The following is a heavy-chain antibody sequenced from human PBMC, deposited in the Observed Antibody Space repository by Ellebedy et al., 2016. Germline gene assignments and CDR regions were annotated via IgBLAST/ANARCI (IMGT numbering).Heavy chain of an antibody. Sequence: GGSLRLXXVVSGFTFSNYGMHWVRQAPGKGLEWVAVISYDGSDKYLADSVQGRFTISRDNSKKTLYLQMNSLRDEDTAVYYCAKDRGSDWYYDLWGRGTLVTVSS. CDR2: ISYDGSDK. CDR1: GFTFSNYG. V-gene: IGHV3-30*18. D-gene: IGHD2-15*01. J-gene: IGHJ2*01. CDR3: AKDRGSDWYYDL.